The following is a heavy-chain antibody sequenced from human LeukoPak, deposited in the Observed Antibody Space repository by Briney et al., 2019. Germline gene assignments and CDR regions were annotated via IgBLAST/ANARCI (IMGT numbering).Heavy chain of an antibody. Sequence: SETLSLTCGVYGGSFSGCYWRWIRQPPGKGLEWIGYIYYSGSTYYNPSLKSRVTISVDTSKNQFSLKLSSVTAADTAVYYRARGQEDIVVVPAAMGVGDWFDPWGQGTLVTVSS. D-gene: IGHD2-2*01. J-gene: IGHJ5*02. CDR3: ARGQEDIVVVPAAMGVGDWFDP. V-gene: IGHV4-30-4*01. CDR2: IYYSGST. CDR1: GGSFSGCY.